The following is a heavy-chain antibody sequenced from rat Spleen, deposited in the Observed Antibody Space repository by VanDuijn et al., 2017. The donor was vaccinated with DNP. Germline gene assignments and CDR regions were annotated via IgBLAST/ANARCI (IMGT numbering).Heavy chain of an antibody. V-gene: IGHV5-7*01. Sequence: EVQLVESGGGLVQPGRSLKLSCAASGFTFSDYHMAWVRQAPRQGLEWLATISSDGSSTYYRDSVKGRFTISRDNVRTTLYLQMNSLRSEDMATYYCARWFNSGYYFDYWGQGVMVTVSS. D-gene: IGHD4-3*01. CDR3: ARWFNSGYYFDY. CDR2: ISSDGSST. J-gene: IGHJ2*01. CDR1: GFTFSDYH.